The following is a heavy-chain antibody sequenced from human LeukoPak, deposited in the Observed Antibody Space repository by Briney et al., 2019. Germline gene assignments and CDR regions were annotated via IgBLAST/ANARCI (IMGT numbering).Heavy chain of an antibody. CDR1: GYTFTGYY. V-gene: IGHV1-2*02. D-gene: IGHD1-26*01. CDR3: ARASGSYWWFDS. J-gene: IGHJ5*01. CDR2: VNPNSGDT. Sequence: ASVKVSCKASGYTFTGYYLHWVRQAPGQGLEWMGCVNPNSGDTNYAQKFQGSVTMTRDTSISTVYMELSRLRSDDTDVYYCARASGSYWWFDSWGQGTLVTVSS.